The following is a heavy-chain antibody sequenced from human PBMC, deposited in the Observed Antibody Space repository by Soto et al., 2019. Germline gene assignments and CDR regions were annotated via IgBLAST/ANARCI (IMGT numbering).Heavy chain of an antibody. CDR2: ISYDETNE. CDR1: GFTFSRYS. V-gene: IGHV3-30-3*01. Sequence: GGSLRLSCAASGFTFSRYSMHWVRQAPGKGLEWVAAISYDETNESYADSVKGRFTISRDTSKNTLFLQMNSLRPEDTAVYFCSRAPFDSSGYFGYWGQGALVTVSS. CDR3: SRAPFDSSGYFGY. J-gene: IGHJ4*02. D-gene: IGHD3-22*01.